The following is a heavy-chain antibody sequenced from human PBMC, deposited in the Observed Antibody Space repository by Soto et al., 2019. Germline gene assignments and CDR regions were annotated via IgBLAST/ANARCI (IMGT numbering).Heavy chain of an antibody. CDR2: VNTYNGNP. CDR1: GYTFTNYA. Sequence: QFQLVQSGVEVKKPGASVKVSCKASGYTFTNYAISWVRQAPGRGLEWMGWVNTYNGNPNYAQIFQVRVTMTTDTSTGTAYMALRSLKSDDSAVYYCARDSQYSTDWQRFESWGQGTLVTVSS. CDR3: ARDSQYSTDWQRFES. V-gene: IGHV1-18*01. D-gene: IGHD6-6*01. J-gene: IGHJ5*01.